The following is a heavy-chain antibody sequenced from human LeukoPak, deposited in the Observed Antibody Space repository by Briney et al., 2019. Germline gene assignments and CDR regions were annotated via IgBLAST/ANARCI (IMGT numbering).Heavy chain of an antibody. V-gene: IGHV1-18*01. CDR1: GYTFTSYG. CDR3: ARAEYNWNSFSYFDY. CDR2: ISAYNGNT. J-gene: IGHJ4*02. Sequence: GASVKVSCKASGYTFTSYGISRVRQAPGQGLEWMGWISAYNGNTNYAQKLQGRVTMTTDTSTSTAYMELRSLRSDDTAVYYCARAEYNWNSFSYFDYWGQGTLVTVSS. D-gene: IGHD1-7*01.